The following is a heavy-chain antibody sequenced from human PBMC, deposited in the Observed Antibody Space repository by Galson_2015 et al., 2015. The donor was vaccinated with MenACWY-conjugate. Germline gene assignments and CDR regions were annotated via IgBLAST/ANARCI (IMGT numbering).Heavy chain of an antibody. CDR2: INAGNGNT. V-gene: IGHV1-3*01. J-gene: IGHJ4*02. D-gene: IGHD2-15*01. CDR3: ARGYCSGGSCLDYFDY. CDR1: GYTFTSYA. Sequence: SVKVSCKASGYTFTSYAMHWVRQAPGQRLEWMGWINAGNGNTKYSQKFQGRVTITRDTSASTAYMELSSLRSEDTAVYYCARGYCSGGSCLDYFDYWGQGTLVTVSS.